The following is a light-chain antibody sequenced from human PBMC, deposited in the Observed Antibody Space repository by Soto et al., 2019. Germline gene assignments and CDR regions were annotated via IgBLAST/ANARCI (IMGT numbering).Light chain of an antibody. CDR2: EDT. CDR3: YPFAGSPPCSPV. CDR1: SSDLAIYYY. V-gene: IGLV2-23*01. Sequence: QSVLTQPASVAGCPGQSITISGTGTSSDLAIYYYVSWYQQQPGKAPKLMIYEDTQRPSGVSNRFSCSKSGNTASLTISGLQTEDEDHYYCYPFAGSPPCSPVLGPGTKATVL. J-gene: IGLJ1*01.